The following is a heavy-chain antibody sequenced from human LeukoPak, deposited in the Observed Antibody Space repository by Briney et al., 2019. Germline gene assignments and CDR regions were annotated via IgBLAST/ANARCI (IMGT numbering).Heavy chain of an antibody. D-gene: IGHD6-19*01. CDR1: GGSFSGYY. J-gene: IGHJ3*02. Sequence: SETLSLTCAVYGGSFSGYYWSWIRQPPGKGLEWIGSIYYSGSTYYNPSLKSRVTISVDTSKNQFSLKLSSVTAADTAVYYCARLGYSSGWYGNDAFDIWGQGTMVTVSS. V-gene: IGHV4-34*01. CDR3: ARLGYSSGWYGNDAFDI. CDR2: IYYSGST.